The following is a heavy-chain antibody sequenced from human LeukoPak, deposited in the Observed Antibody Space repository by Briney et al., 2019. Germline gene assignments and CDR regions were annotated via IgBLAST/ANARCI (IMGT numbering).Heavy chain of an antibody. D-gene: IGHD4-17*01. CDR3: TTEDYGDYVSPH. Sequence: PGGSLRLSCAASGFTFTNAWMNWVRQAPGKGLEWVGCIKRKSDGGTTEYAAPVKGRLTVSRDDSKNTLYLQMNSLKTEDTAVYYCTTEDYGDYVSPHWGQGTLVTVSS. V-gene: IGHV3-15*07. CDR1: GFTFTNAW. J-gene: IGHJ4*02. CDR2: IKRKSDGGTT.